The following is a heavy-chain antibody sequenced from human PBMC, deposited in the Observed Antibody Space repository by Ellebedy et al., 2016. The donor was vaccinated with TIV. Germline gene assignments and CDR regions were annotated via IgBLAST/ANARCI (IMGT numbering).Heavy chain of an antibody. V-gene: IGHV1-18*01. D-gene: IGHD6-19*01. CDR1: GYTFTNYG. Sequence: ASVKVSCXASGYTFTNYGFTWVRQAPGQGLEWMGWISAYNGNANYAPKFQGRVTMTTDTSASTAYMELRGLRSDDTAVYYCARDRGSFEQWLVTDYYYGMDVWGQGTTVTVSS. J-gene: IGHJ6*02. CDR2: ISAYNGNA. CDR3: ARDRGSFEQWLVTDYYYGMDV.